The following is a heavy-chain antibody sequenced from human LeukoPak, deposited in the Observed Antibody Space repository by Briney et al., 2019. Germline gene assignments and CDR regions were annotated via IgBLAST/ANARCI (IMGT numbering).Heavy chain of an antibody. D-gene: IGHD6-19*01. J-gene: IGHJ4*02. Sequence: PGGSLRLSCAASGFTFSNYAMSWVRQAPGKGLEWVSTISGSGGNTYYADSVKGRFTFSRDNSKNTLYLQMNSLRAGDTAVYYCAKDGVAVGGTGGDCWGQGTLVTVSS. CDR1: GFTFSNYA. CDR2: ISGSGGNT. CDR3: AKDGVAVGGTGGDC. V-gene: IGHV3-23*01.